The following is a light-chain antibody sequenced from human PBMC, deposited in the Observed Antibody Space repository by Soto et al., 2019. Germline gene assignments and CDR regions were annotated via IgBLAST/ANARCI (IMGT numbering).Light chain of an antibody. CDR2: AAS. CDR1: QSISNY. V-gene: IGKV1-39*01. CDR3: QQSYTLSPLT. Sequence: DIQLTQSPSSVSASVGDRVTITCRASQSISNYLNWYQQKPGKPPKVLISAASSLQRGVPSRFSGSGSGTDFTLTISSLHPEDFATYYCQQSYTLSPLTFGGGTKVEI. J-gene: IGKJ4*01.